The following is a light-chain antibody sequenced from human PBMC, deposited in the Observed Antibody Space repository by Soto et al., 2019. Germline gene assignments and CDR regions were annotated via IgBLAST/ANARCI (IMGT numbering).Light chain of an antibody. V-gene: IGKV1-5*03. CDR2: KAS. J-gene: IGKJ1*01. CDR1: QSISSY. Sequence: DIQMTQSPSTLSASVGARVTITCRASQSISSYLAWYQQKPVKAPKLLIYKASNLESGVPSRFSGSGSGTEFTLTISSLQPDDFATYYCQQYNTYATFGQGTKVEIK. CDR3: QQYNTYAT.